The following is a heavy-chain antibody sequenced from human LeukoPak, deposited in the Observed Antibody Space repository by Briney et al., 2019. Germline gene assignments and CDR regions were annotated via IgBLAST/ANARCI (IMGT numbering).Heavy chain of an antibody. Sequence: GGSLRLSCAASGFAFSNYAMSWVRQAPGKGLEWVSGIIGSGGGTHYVDSVKGRFTISRDNSKNTLYLQMNSLRAEDTAVYYCAKDRWNTAMAHFDYWGQGTLVTVSS. D-gene: IGHD5-18*01. CDR2: IIGSGGGT. V-gene: IGHV3-23*01. CDR3: AKDRWNTAMAHFDY. CDR1: GFAFSNYA. J-gene: IGHJ4*02.